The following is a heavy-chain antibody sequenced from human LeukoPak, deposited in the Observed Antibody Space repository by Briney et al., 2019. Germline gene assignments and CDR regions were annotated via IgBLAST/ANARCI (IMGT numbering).Heavy chain of an antibody. Sequence: SVKVSCKASGGTFSSYAISWVRQAPGQGLEWMGGIIPIFGTANYAQKFQGRVPITADESTSTAYMELSSLRSEDTAVYYCAREARIAAAGPPDWFDPWGQGTLVTVSS. CDR3: AREARIAAAGPPDWFDP. CDR2: IIPIFGTA. J-gene: IGHJ5*02. D-gene: IGHD6-13*01. CDR1: GGTFSSYA. V-gene: IGHV1-69*13.